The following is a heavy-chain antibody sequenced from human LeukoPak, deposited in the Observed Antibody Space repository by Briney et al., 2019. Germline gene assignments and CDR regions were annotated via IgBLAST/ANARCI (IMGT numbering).Heavy chain of an antibody. CDR3: ARTVTGTTWFDP. CDR1: GYSISSGYY. CDR2: IYHSGST. V-gene: IGHV4-38-2*01. J-gene: IGHJ5*02. D-gene: IGHD1-7*01. Sequence: SETLSLTCAVSGYSISSGYYWGWIRQPPGKGLEWIGSIYHSGSTYYNPSLKSRVTISVDTSKNQFSLKLSSVTAADTAVYYCARTVTGTTWFDPWGQGTLVTVSS.